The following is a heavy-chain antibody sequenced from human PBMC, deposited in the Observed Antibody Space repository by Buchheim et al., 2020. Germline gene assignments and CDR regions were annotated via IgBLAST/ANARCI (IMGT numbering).Heavy chain of an antibody. D-gene: IGHD6-6*01. J-gene: IGHJ6*02. CDR3: ARGGSSSSFYYYYHGMDV. V-gene: IGHV3-48*03. Sequence: EVQLVESGGGLVQPGGSLRLSCAASGFTFSSYEMNWVRQAPGKGLEWVSYISSSGSTIYYADSVKGRFTISRDNAKNSLYLQMNSLRAEDTAVYYCARGGSSSSFYYYYHGMDVWGQGTT. CDR1: GFTFSSYE. CDR2: ISSSGSTI.